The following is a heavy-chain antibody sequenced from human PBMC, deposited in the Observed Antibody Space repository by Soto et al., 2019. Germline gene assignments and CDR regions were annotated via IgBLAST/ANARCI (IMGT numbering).Heavy chain of an antibody. CDR2: TYYRSKWYN. CDR3: ARGVPPTYSSSWSRRNWFDP. Sequence: PSQTLSLTCAISEDSVSSNSAAWNWIRQSPSRGLEWLGRTYYRSKWYNDYAVSVKSRITINPDTSKNQFSLQLNSVTPEDTAVYYCARGVPPTYSSSWSRRNWFDPWGQGTLVTVSS. CDR1: EDSVSSNSAA. J-gene: IGHJ5*02. D-gene: IGHD6-13*01. V-gene: IGHV6-1*01.